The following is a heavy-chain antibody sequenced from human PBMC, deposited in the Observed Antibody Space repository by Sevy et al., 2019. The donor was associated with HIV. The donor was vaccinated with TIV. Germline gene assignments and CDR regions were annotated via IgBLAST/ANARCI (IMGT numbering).Heavy chain of an antibody. Sequence: ASLKVSCKASGYTFTSYGISWVRQAPGQGLEWMGWISAYNGNTNYAQKLQGRVTMTTDTSTSTAYMELRSLRSDDTAVYYCAREWGDIVVVPAAPGYYGIDVWGQGTTVTVSS. V-gene: IGHV1-18*01. CDR2: ISAYNGNT. CDR1: GYTFTSYG. D-gene: IGHD2-2*01. CDR3: AREWGDIVVVPAAPGYYGIDV. J-gene: IGHJ6*02.